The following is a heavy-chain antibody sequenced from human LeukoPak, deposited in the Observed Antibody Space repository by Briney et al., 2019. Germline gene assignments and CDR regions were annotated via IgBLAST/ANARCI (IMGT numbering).Heavy chain of an antibody. J-gene: IGHJ4*02. D-gene: IGHD5-24*01. Sequence: ASVTVSCKASGYTFTIYDINWVRQATGQGLAWMGWMNPNSGNTGYAQKFQGRVTITRNSSISTAYMELSSLRSEDTAVYYCARVKPWDGYNPYYLDYWGQGTLVTVSS. V-gene: IGHV1-8*03. CDR3: ARVKPWDGYNPYYLDY. CDR1: GYTFTIYD. CDR2: MNPNSGNT.